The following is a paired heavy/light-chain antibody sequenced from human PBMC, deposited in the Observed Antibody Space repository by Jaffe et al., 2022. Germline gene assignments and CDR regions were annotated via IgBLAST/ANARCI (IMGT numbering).Heavy chain of an antibody. V-gene: IGHV4-59*01. CDR2: IYYSGST. Sequence: QVQLQESGPGLVKPSETLSLTCTVSGGSISSYYWSWIRQPPGKGLEWIGYIYYSGSTNYNPSLKSRVTISVDTSKNQFSLKLSSVTAADTAVYYCARDASGSGSRTYYYDSSGYYRVGAFDIWGQGTMVTVSS. D-gene: IGHD3-22*01. CDR1: GGSISSYY. CDR3: ARDASGSGSRTYYYDSSGYYRVGAFDI. J-gene: IGHJ3*02.
Light chain of an antibody. V-gene: IGKV3-20*01. Sequence: EIVLTQSPGTLSLSPGERATLSCRASQSVSSSYLAWYQQKPGQAPRLLIYGASSRATGIPDRFSGSGSGTDFTLTISRLEPEDFAVYYCQQYGSSPTFGGGTKVEIK. J-gene: IGKJ4*01. CDR1: QSVSSSY. CDR3: QQYGSSPT. CDR2: GAS.